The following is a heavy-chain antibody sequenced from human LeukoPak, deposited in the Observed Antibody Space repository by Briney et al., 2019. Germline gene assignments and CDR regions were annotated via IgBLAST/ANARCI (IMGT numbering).Heavy chain of an antibody. CDR1: GFTFSSYS. J-gene: IGHJ4*02. CDR3: AKDRGIQPAGIYY. CDR2: ISNDGTNN. Sequence: SLRLSCAASGFTFSSYSMGWVRQAPGKGLGWVAVISNDGTNNYYEDSVKGRFTLSRDNSTNTQYLQMNGLGAEDTAVYYCAKDRGIQPAGIYYWGQGTLVTVSS. V-gene: IGHV3-30-3*02. D-gene: IGHD6-13*01.